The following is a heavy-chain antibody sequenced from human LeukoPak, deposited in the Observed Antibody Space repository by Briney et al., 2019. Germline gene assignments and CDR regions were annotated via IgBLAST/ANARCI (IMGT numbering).Heavy chain of an antibody. CDR2: IYYSGST. D-gene: IGHD1-1*01. J-gene: IGHJ6*02. CDR1: GGSISSYY. V-gene: IGHV4-59*12. Sequence: SETLSLTCTVSGGSISSYYWSWIRQPPGRGLEWVGYIYYSGSTNYNPSLKSRVTISVDTSKNQFSLKLSSVTAADTAVYYCARTPTRYNWTLRGRGMDVWGQGTTVTVSS. CDR3: ARTPTRYNWTLRGRGMDV.